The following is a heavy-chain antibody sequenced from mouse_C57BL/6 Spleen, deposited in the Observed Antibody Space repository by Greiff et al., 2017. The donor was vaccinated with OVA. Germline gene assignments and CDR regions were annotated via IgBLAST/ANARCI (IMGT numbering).Heavy chain of an antibody. CDR1: GFTFSSYA. V-gene: IGHV5-4*01. CDR2: ISDGGSYT. Sequence: VQLQESGGGLVKPGGSLKLSCAASGFTFSSYAMSWVRQTPEKRLEWVATISDGGSYTYYPDNVKGRFTISRVNAKNNLYLQMSHLKSEDTAMYYCARGEDYYYGSSWYFDVWGTGTTVTVSS. CDR3: ARGEDYYYGSSWYFDV. J-gene: IGHJ1*03. D-gene: IGHD1-1*01.